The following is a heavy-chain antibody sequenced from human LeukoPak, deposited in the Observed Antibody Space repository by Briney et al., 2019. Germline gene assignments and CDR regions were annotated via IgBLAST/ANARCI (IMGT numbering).Heavy chain of an antibody. Sequence: GGSLRLSCAASGFTFSNYAMGWVRQAPGKGLVWVARIKGDGSSTIYADSVKGRFTTSRDNSKNTLYLQTSSLRAEDTAVYYCARASTTVPNLLDHWGRGTLVTVSS. CDR2: IKGDGSST. D-gene: IGHD4-17*01. J-gene: IGHJ4*02. CDR1: GFTFSNYA. CDR3: ARASTTVPNLLDH. V-gene: IGHV3-74*01.